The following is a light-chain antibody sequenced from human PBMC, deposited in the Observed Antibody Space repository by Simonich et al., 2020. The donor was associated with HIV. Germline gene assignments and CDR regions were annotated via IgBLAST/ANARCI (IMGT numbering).Light chain of an antibody. V-gene: IGKV3-15*01. J-gene: IGKJ3*01. CDR1: QSVASN. CDR2: YAS. CDR3: QQYNNWPSPFT. Sequence: EIVMTQSPATLSVSPGERATLSCRASQSVASNLAWYQQKPGQAPRLLIYYASSRATGIPARFSGSGFGTEFTLTISSMQSEDFALYYCQQYNNWPSPFTFGPGTKVDIK.